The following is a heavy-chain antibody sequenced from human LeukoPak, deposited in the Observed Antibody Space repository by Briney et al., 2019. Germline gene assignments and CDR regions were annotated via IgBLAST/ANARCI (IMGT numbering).Heavy chain of an antibody. CDR3: TTTDPLDYYDSSGYYPPNY. V-gene: IGHV3-15*01. D-gene: IGHD3-22*01. CDR2: IKIKTDGGTT. J-gene: IGHJ4*02. Sequence: GGSLRLSCSASGFTFSNAWMSWVRQAPGKGPEWVVHIKIKTDGGTTDYAAPVKGRFTISRDDSKNTLYLQMNSLKTEDTAVYYCTTTDPLDYYDSSGYYPPNYWGQGTLVTVSS. CDR1: GFTFSNAW.